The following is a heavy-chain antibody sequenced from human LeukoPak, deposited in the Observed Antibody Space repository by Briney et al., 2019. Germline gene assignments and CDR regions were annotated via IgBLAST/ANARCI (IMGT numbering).Heavy chain of an antibody. J-gene: IGHJ5*02. CDR1: GDPVSRGSYY. CDR3: ARGFASGWYSRYDP. CDR2: VYHTGST. V-gene: IGHV4-61*01. Sequence: PSETLSLTCTVSGDPVSRGSYYWSWIRQPPGKELEWIGYVYHTGSTNYNPSLKSRVTISVDTSKNEFSQKMTSVTAADTAVYYCARGFASGWYSRYDPWGQGTLVTVSS. D-gene: IGHD6-19*01.